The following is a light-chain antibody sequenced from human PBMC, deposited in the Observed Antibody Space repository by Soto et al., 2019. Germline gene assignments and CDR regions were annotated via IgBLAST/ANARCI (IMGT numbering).Light chain of an antibody. Sequence: EIVLTQSPATLSLSPGERATLSCRASQSVSSYLAWYQQKPCQAPRLLLYDASNRATGIPARFSGSGSGTDFPLTISRLEPEDFAVYYCQQRSNWPFTFGPGNKVDIK. CDR2: DAS. CDR1: QSVSSY. CDR3: QQRSNWPFT. V-gene: IGKV3-11*01. J-gene: IGKJ3*01.